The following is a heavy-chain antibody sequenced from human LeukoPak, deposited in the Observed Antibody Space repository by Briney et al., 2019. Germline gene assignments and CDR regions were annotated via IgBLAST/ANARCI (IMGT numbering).Heavy chain of an antibody. D-gene: IGHD3-10*01. CDR1: GFTFGSYN. CDR2: ISSSSSYI. V-gene: IGHV3-21*01. CDR3: ASGGSGSHHDY. J-gene: IGHJ4*02. Sequence: GGSLRLSCAASGFTFGSYNMNWVRQAPGKGLEWVSSISSSSSYIYYPDSVKGRFTISRDNAKNSLYLQMNSLRAEDTAVYYCASGGSGSHHDYWGRGTLVSVSS.